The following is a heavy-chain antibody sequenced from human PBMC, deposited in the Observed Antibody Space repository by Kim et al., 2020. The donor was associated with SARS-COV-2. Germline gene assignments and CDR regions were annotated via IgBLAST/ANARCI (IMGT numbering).Heavy chain of an antibody. CDR3: ATLAVLFYDSTNDGFGI. D-gene: IGHD3-22*01. Sequence: GGSLRLSCAASGFTFSSYAMRWVRQAPGKGLEWVSGISASGSNSSSYYSDSGKGWFTISRDNSKNTLYLQASSLRAGDTAIYYCATLAVLFYDSTNDGFGIWGQGTLVTVSS. J-gene: IGHJ3*02. V-gene: IGHV3-23*01. CDR2: ISASGSNSSS. CDR1: GFTFSSYA.